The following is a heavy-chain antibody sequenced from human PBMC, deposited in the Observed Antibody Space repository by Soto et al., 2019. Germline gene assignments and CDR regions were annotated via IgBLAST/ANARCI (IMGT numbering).Heavy chain of an antibody. CDR1: GFTFSSYW. J-gene: IGHJ6*02. D-gene: IGHD4-4*01. CDR3: ARDNSNPPYYYYGMDV. CDR2: IKQDGSEK. Sequence: GGSLRLSCAASGFTFSSYWMSWVRQAPGKGLEWVANIKQDGSEKYYVGSVKGRFTISRDNAKNSLYLQMNSLRAEDTAVYYCARDNSNPPYYYYGMDVWGQGTTVTVSS. V-gene: IGHV3-7*05.